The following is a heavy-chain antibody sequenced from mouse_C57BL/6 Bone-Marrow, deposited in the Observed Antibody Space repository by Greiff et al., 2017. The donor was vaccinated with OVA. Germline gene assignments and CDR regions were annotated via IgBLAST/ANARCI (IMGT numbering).Heavy chain of an antibody. V-gene: IGHV1-78*01. J-gene: IGHJ2*01. D-gene: IGHD1-1*01. CDR1: GYTFTDHT. CDR3: ARLPLITTVVHY. CDR2: IYPRDGST. Sequence: VQLQQSGAELARPGASVKLSCKASGYTFTDHTIHWMKQRPEQGLEWIGYIYPRDGSTKYNEKFKGKATLTADKSSSTAYMQLNSLTSEDSAVYFCARLPLITTVVHYWGQGTTLTVSS.